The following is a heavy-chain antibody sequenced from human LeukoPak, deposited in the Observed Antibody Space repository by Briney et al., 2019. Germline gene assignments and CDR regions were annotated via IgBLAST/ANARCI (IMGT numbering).Heavy chain of an antibody. Sequence: GASVKVSCKASGYAFTGYYTHWVRQAPGQGLECMGWMNLKSGGANYAQKFQGRVTMTRDTSITTAYMELSRLRSDDTAVYYCASKDYGSGDYGMEVWGQGTTVTVSS. V-gene: IGHV1-2*02. CDR3: ASKDYGSGDYGMEV. J-gene: IGHJ6*02. D-gene: IGHD3-10*01. CDR2: MNLKSGGA. CDR1: GYAFTGYY.